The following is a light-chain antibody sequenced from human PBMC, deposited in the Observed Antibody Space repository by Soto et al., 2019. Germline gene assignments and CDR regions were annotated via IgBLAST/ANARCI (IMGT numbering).Light chain of an antibody. Sequence: EIQMTQSPSTLSATVGDRVTITCRASQSISSWLAWYQQKPGKAPKLLIYKASSLENGVPLRFSGSGSGTEFTLTISDLQPDDFATYYCQHYNSHCPWTFGQGTKVEIK. J-gene: IGKJ1*01. CDR2: KAS. V-gene: IGKV1-5*03. CDR1: QSISSW. CDR3: QHYNSHCPWT.